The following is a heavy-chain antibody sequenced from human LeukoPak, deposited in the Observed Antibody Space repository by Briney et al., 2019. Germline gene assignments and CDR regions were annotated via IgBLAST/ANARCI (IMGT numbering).Heavy chain of an antibody. CDR1: GGSISSYY. V-gene: IGHV4-59*01. J-gene: IGHJ6*02. Sequence: SETLSLTCTVSGGSISSYYWSWIRQPPGKGLGWIGYIYYSGSTNYNPSLKSRVTISVDTSKNQFSLKLSSVTAADTAVYYCARDRKAPYGMDVWGQGTTVTVSS. CDR2: IYYSGST. D-gene: IGHD1-14*01. CDR3: ARDRKAPYGMDV.